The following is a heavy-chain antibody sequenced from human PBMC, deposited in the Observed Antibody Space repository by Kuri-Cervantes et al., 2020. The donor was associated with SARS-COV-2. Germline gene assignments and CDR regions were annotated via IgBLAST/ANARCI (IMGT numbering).Heavy chain of an antibody. CDR3: AKGVVGVGYSVPLQGSGEPYGMDV. CDR1: GFTFRTYA. D-gene: IGHD3-10*01. Sequence: GESLKISCAASGFTFRTYAMHWVRQAPGKGLEWVSAISGSGGSTYYADSVRGRFTISRDNSKNTLYLQMNSLRAEDTAVYYCAKGVVGVGYSVPLQGSGEPYGMDVWGQGTTVTVSS. J-gene: IGHJ6*02. CDR2: ISGSGGST. V-gene: IGHV3-23*01.